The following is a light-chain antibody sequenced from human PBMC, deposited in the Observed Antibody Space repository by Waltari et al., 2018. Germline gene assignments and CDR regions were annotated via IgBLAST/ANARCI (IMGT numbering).Light chain of an antibody. V-gene: IGLV3-9*01. CDR2: RDG. CDR3: QVWDSSTVV. J-gene: IGLJ2*01. CDR1: NIGSKN. Sequence: SYELTQPLSVSVALGQTARITCGGNNIGSKNVHWYQQKPGQAPVLVIYRDGNRPPGIPERFSGSNSGNTATLTISRAQAGDEADYYCQVWDSSTVVFGGGTKLTVL.